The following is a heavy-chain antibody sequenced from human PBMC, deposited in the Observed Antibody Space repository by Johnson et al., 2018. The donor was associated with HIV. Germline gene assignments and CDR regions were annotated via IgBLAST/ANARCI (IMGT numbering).Heavy chain of an antibody. CDR1: GFTVSSNY. J-gene: IGHJ3*02. CDR3: GRDRSENAFDI. Sequence: VQLVESGGGLVQPGGSLRLSCAASGFTVSSNYMSWVRQAPGKGLEWVPVIYSGRSTYYADSVKGRFTISRDNSKNTLYLQMNSLRAEDPAVYYCGRDRSENAFDIWGQGTMVTVSS. CDR2: IYSGRST. V-gene: IGHV3-66*01.